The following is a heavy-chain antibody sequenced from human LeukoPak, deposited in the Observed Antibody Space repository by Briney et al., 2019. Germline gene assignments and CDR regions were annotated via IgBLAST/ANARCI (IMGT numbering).Heavy chain of an antibody. V-gene: IGHV3-23*01. D-gene: IGHD1-26*01. CDR1: GFTFNSYA. CDR3: AKDLGRYRNNYFDY. Sequence: GGSRRLSCAASGFTFNSYAMSWVRQAPEKGLEWVATISGSGGGTYYADSVKGRFTISRDDSKNTLYLQMNSLRAEDTAVYYCAKDLGRYRNNYFDYWGQGTLVTVSS. CDR2: ISGSGGGT. J-gene: IGHJ4*02.